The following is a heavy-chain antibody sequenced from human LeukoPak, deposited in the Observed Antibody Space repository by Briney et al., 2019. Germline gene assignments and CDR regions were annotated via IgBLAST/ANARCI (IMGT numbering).Heavy chain of an antibody. V-gene: IGHV4-59*08. J-gene: IGHJ4*02. CDR3: ASLSDYDFWSGYYWNY. CDR1: GGSISSYY. Sequence: SETLSLTCTVSGGSISSYYWSWIRQPPGKGLEWIGYIYYSGSTNYNPSLKSRVTISVDTSKNQFSLKLSSVTAADTAVYYCASLSDYDFWSGYYWNYWGQGTLVTVSS. CDR2: IYYSGST. D-gene: IGHD3-3*01.